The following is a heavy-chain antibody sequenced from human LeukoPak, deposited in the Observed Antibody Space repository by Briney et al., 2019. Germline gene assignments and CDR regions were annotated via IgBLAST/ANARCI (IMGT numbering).Heavy chain of an antibody. D-gene: IGHD3-3*01. CDR2: ISSSSSYI. CDR1: GFTFSSYS. J-gene: IGHJ4*02. V-gene: IGHV3-21*01. CDR3: ASDPGVLEWLGHDY. Sequence: KSGGSLRLSCAASGFTFSSYSMNWVRQAPGKGLEWVSSISSSSSYIYYADSVKGRFTISRDNAKNSLYLQMNSLRAEDTAVYYCASDPGVLEWLGHDYWGQGTLVTVSS.